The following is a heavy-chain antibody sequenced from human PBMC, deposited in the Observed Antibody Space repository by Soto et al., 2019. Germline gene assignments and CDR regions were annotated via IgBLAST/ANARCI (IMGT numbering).Heavy chain of an antibody. D-gene: IGHD3-22*01. V-gene: IGHV2-5*01. CDR1: GFSLTTSGAG. CDR2: IYWNDDK. Sequence: QITLKESGPTLVKPTQTLTLTCSFSGFSLTTSGAGVGWIRQPPGKALEWLAVIYWNDDKRYSPSLKTRLTITKDTSKTQVLLTMTNMDPVDTATYSCARPHPLMIGTDAFDIWGQGTMVTVSS. J-gene: IGHJ3*02. CDR3: ARPHPLMIGTDAFDI.